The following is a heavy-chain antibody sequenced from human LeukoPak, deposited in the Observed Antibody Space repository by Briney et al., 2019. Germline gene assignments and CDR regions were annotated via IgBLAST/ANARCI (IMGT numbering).Heavy chain of an antibody. D-gene: IGHD3-10*01. V-gene: IGHV1-2*04. J-gene: IGHJ6*02. CDR3: AKRGYGSGAQGGMDV. CDR2: INPNSGRT. Sequence: ASVKVSCKASGYTFTGYYMHWMRQAPGQGLEWMGWINPNSGRTNYAQKFQGWVTLTRDTSISTAYMELSRLKSDDTAVYYCAKRGYGSGAQGGMDVWGQGTTVTVSS. CDR1: GYTFTGYY.